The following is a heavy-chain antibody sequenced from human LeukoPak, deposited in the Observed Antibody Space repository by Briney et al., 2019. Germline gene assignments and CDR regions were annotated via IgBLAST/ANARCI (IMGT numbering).Heavy chain of an antibody. V-gene: IGHV3-21*01. J-gene: IGHJ4*02. CDR3: AREYGLPSNFDY. CDR2: ISSSSSYI. Sequence: PGGSLRLSCAASGFIFTNYNINWVRQAPGKGLEWVSSISSSSSYIYYADSVKGRFTISRDNAKNSLYLQMNSLRAEDTAVYYCAREYGLPSNFDYWGQGTLVTVSS. CDR1: GFIFTNYN. D-gene: IGHD2-15*01.